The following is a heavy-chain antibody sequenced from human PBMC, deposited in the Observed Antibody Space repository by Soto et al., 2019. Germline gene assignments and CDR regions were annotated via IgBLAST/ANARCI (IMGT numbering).Heavy chain of an antibody. J-gene: IGHJ2*01. CDR3: ARGLGGLLWFGEFNWYFDL. CDR1: GYTFTSYG. D-gene: IGHD3-10*01. Sequence: QVQLVQSGAEVKKPGASVKVSCKASGYTFTSYGISWVRQAPGQGLEWMGWISAYNGNTHYAQKLQGRVTMTTDTSTSLAYMELRSLGSDDTAVYYCARGLGGLLWFGEFNWYFDLWGRGTLVTVSS. CDR2: ISAYNGNT. V-gene: IGHV1-18*01.